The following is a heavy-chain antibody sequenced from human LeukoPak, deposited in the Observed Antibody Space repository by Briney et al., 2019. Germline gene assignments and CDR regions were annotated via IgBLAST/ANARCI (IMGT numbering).Heavy chain of an antibody. V-gene: IGHV4-39*07. CDR2: IYHSGST. CDR3: ARVSPAGYYYDSSGPGKYFQH. Sequence: PSETLSLTCTASDGSISSGDYYWSWIRQPPGKGLEWIGEIYHSGSTNYNPSLKSRVTISVDKSKNQFSLKLSSVTAADTAVYYCARVSPAGYYYDSSGPGKYFQHWGQGTLVTVSS. J-gene: IGHJ1*01. CDR1: DGSISSGDYY. D-gene: IGHD3-22*01.